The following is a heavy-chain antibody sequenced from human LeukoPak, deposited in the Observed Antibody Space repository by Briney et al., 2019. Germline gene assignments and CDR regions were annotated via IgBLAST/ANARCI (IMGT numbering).Heavy chain of an antibody. CDR1: GSSISTNSYY. J-gene: IGHJ4*02. Sequence: SETLSLTCTASGSSISTNSYYWAWVRQPPGKGLEWIVSRVTISVDTSKNQFSLKLSSVTAADTAVYYCARHGYYYDSSGYYLSYFDYWGQGTLVTVSS. CDR3: ARHGYYYDSSGYYLSYFDY. D-gene: IGHD3-22*01. V-gene: IGHV4-39*01.